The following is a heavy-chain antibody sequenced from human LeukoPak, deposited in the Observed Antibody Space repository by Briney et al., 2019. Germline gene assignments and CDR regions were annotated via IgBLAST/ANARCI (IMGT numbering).Heavy chain of an antibody. J-gene: IGHJ6*03. V-gene: IGHV1-2*02. CDR3: ARDFGVIVAGYMDV. D-gene: IGHD2/OR15-2a*01. CDR1: EYTFTGYY. CDR2: INPNSGGT. Sequence: ASVKVSCKASEYTFTGYYMHWVRQAPGQGLEWMGWINPNSGGTSYAQKFQGRVTMTRDTSISTAYMELSRLRSDDTAVYYCARDFGVIVAGYMDVWGKGTTVTVSS.